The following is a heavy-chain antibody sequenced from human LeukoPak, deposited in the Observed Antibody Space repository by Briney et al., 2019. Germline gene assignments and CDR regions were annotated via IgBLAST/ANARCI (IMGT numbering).Heavy chain of an antibody. D-gene: IGHD3-10*01. CDR1: GFSLSTSGVG. CDR3: AHRSAAGSGSYDAFDI. CDR2: IYWDDGK. V-gene: IGHV2-5*02. J-gene: IGHJ3*02. Sequence: ESGPTLVKPIQTLTLTCTFSGFSLSTSGVGVGWIRQPPGKALEWLALIYWDDGKRYSPSLKSRLTITKDTSKNLVVLTMTNMDPVDTATYYCAHRSAAGSGSYDAFDIWGQGTMVTVSS.